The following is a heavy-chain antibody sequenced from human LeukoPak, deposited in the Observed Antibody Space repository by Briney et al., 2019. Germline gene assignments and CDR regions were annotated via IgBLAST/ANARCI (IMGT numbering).Heavy chain of an antibody. Sequence: PSETLSLTCTVSGGSISGYYWSWIRQPPGKGLEWIAFIDYSGSTNYNPSLKSRVTMSIDTSKNQFSLNLSSVTDADTAVYYCARAATAATILDYWGQGTLVTVSS. CDR1: GGSISGYY. CDR3: ARAATAATILDY. CDR2: IDYSGST. J-gene: IGHJ4*02. D-gene: IGHD5-12*01. V-gene: IGHV4-59*01.